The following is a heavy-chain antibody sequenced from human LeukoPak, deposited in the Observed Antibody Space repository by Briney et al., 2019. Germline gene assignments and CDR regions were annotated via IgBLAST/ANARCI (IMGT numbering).Heavy chain of an antibody. Sequence: PSETLSLTCAVYGGSFSVYYWSWIRQPPGKGLEWIGEINHSGSTNYNPSLKSRVTISVDTSKNQFSLKLSSVTAADTAVYYCARSYSSGWYGMVPWGSYYYYGMDVWGQGTTVTVSS. CDR3: ARSYSSGWYGMVPWGSYYYYGMDV. CDR1: GGSFSVYY. CDR2: INHSGST. V-gene: IGHV4-34*01. J-gene: IGHJ6*02. D-gene: IGHD6-19*01.